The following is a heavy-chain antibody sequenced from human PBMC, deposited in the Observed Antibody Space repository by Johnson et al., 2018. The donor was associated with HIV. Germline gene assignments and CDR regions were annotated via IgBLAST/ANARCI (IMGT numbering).Heavy chain of an antibody. CDR3: ARCRDAYTLLSAFDI. CDR1: GFTFSDYY. CDR2: ISSSGSTI. D-gene: IGHD5-24*01. Sequence: QVQLVESGGGLVKPGGSLRLSCAASGFTFSDYYMSWIRQAPRKGLEWLSYISSSGSTIYYADSVKGRFTISRDNSKNTLYLQMGSLRAEDMAVYFCARCRDAYTLLSAFDIWGQGTMVTVSS. V-gene: IGHV3-11*04. J-gene: IGHJ3*02.